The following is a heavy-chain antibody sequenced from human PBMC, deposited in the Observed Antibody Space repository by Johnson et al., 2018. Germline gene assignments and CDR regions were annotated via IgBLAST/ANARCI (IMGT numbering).Heavy chain of an antibody. V-gene: IGHV1-46*01. Sequence: QVQLVQSGAEVKKPGASVKVSCKASGYTFTSYYMHWVRQAPGQGLEWMGIINPSGGSTSYAQKFQGRVTMTRDTPPSTVYMELSSLRSEDTAVYYCAREYSNYGSYYYYGMDVWGQGTTVTVSS. D-gene: IGHD4-11*01. CDR3: AREYSNYGSYYYYGMDV. J-gene: IGHJ6*02. CDR1: GYTFTSYY. CDR2: INPSGGST.